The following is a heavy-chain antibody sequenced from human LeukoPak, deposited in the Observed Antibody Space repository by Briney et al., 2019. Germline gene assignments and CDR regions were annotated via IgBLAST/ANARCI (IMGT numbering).Heavy chain of an antibody. J-gene: IGHJ4*02. CDR1: GFTFSSYA. V-gene: IGHV3-23*01. Sequence: GGSLRLSCAASGFTFSSYAMSWVRQAPGKGLEWVSAISGSGGSTYYADSVKGRFTISRDNSKNTLYLQMNSLRAEDTAVYYCARVSTTQFYYDKSGYLDFWGQGTLVTVSS. D-gene: IGHD3-22*01. CDR3: ARVSTTQFYYDKSGYLDF. CDR2: ISGSGGST.